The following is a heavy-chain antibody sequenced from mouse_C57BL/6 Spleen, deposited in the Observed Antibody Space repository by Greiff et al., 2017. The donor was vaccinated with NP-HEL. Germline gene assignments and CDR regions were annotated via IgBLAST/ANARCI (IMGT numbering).Heavy chain of an antibody. D-gene: IGHD1-1*01. V-gene: IGHV1-9*01. CDR2: ILPGSGST. CDR1: GYTFTGYW. J-gene: IGHJ4*01. Sequence: VQLQQSGAELMKPGASVKLSCKATGYTFTGYWIEWVKQRPGHGLEWIGEILPGSGSTNYNEKFKGKATFTADTSSKTAYMQLSSLTTEDSAIYYCARYGYYGSSVYYYAMDYWGQGTSVTVSS. CDR3: ARYGYYGSSVYYYAMDY.